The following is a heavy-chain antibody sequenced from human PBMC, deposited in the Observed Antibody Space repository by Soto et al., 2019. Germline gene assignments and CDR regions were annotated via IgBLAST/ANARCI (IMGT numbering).Heavy chain of an antibody. CDR2: ISSSSSSI. V-gene: IGHV3-48*02. CDR3: AREGEEAWLLRAFDY. D-gene: IGHD4-17*01. Sequence: VQLVESGGGLVQRGGSLRLSCEASGFMFRTYNMNWVRQAPGKGLEWISYISSSSSSIYYADSVKGRFTISRDNAMLSLYLQMNSLRDEDTAVYYCAREGEEAWLLRAFDYWGQGTLVTVSS. CDR1: GFMFRTYN. J-gene: IGHJ4*02.